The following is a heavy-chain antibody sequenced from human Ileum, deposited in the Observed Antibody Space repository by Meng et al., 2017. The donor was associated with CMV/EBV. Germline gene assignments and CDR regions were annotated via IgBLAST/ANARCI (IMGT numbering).Heavy chain of an antibody. J-gene: IGHJ4*02. V-gene: IGHV4-39*01. CDR3: ARPAGYTGYDLDH. CDR1: GGSISSSPYH. CDR2: ISYIGTT. Sequence: SETLSLTCTVSGGSISSSPYHWGWIRQPPGKGLEWIGTISYIGTTNYNPTLQSRVTMSLDTSKNQFSLKVTSVTATDTAVYFCARPAGYTGYDLDHWGQGNLVNGAS. D-gene: IGHD5-12*01.